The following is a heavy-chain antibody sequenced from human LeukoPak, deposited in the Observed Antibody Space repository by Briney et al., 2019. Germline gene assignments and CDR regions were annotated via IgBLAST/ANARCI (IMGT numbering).Heavy chain of an antibody. CDR2: ISGSGGST. CDR3: ARVNGGNSGAYYYYYMDV. CDR1: GFTFSSYG. Sequence: PGGSLRLSCAASGFTFSSYGMSWVRQAPGKGLEWVSAISGSGGSTYYADSVKGRFTISRDNAKNSLYLQMNSLRAEDTAFYYCARVNGGNSGAYYYYYMDVWGKGTTVTVSS. J-gene: IGHJ6*03. D-gene: IGHD4-23*01. V-gene: IGHV3-23*01.